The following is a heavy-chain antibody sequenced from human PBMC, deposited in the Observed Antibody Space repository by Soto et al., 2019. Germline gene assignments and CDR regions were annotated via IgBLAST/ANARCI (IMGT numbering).Heavy chain of an antibody. Sequence: QVHLVQSGAEVRKPGASVKISCKASGYTFTNYAVHWVRQAPGQRLECMGWINSNNGNTEYSQKFQDRVTITRDTSASTVYMELHSLRSAETAVYYCARDRVSRRFDYWGQGTLVTVSS. J-gene: IGHJ4*02. CDR1: GYTFTNYA. CDR2: INSNNGNT. V-gene: IGHV1-3*04. D-gene: IGHD3-16*02. CDR3: ARDRVSRRFDY.